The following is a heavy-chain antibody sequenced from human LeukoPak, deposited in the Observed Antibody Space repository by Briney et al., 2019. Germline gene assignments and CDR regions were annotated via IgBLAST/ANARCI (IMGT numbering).Heavy chain of an antibody. CDR2: IYYSGST. Sequence: SQTLSLTCTVSGGFISSGGYYWSWIRQHPGKGLEWIGYIYYSGSTYYNPSLKSRVTISVDTSKNQFSLKLSSVTAADTAVYYCARDQRHWFGETQTLFDPWGQGTLVTVSS. V-gene: IGHV4-31*03. CDR1: GGFISSGGYY. J-gene: IGHJ5*02. CDR3: ARDQRHWFGETQTLFDP. D-gene: IGHD3-10*01.